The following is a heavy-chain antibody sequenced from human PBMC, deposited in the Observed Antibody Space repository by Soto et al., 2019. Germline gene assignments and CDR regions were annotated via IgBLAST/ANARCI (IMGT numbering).Heavy chain of an antibody. CDR1: GFTFSSYW. Sequence: GSLRLSCAASGFTFSSYWMYWVRQAPGKGLVWVSRTNSDGSDTTYADSVKGRFTISRDNAKNTLYLQMNSLRAEDTAVYYCARDRGWSLFDYWGQGTLVTVSS. CDR3: ARDRGWSLFDY. J-gene: IGHJ4*02. V-gene: IGHV3-74*01. CDR2: TNSDGSDT. D-gene: IGHD6-19*01.